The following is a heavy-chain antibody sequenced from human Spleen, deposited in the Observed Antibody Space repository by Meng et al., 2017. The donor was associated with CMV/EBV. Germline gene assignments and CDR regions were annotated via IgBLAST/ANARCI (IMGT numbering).Heavy chain of an antibody. D-gene: IGHD1-26*01. CDR2: IYYSGST. CDR1: GGSVSSGSYY. Sequence: GGSVSSGSYYWSWIRQPPGKGLEWIGYIYYSGSTNYNPSLKSRVTISVDTSKNQFSLKLGSVTAADTAVYYCARDGQGVGATHWFDYWGQGTLVTVSS. CDR3: ARDGQGVGATHWFDY. V-gene: IGHV4-61*01. J-gene: IGHJ4*02.